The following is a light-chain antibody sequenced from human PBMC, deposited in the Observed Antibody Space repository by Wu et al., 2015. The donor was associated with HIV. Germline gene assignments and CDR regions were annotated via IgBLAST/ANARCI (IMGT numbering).Light chain of an antibody. CDR1: QDIGND. CDR3: LQERNYPWT. J-gene: IGKJ1*01. V-gene: IGKV1-6*01. Sequence: AIQVTQSPSSLSASVGDRVTITCRASQDIGNDLGWFQQKPGKAPKLLIYAASVLQSGSHQGSAAVDLAQISLSPSAACSLKILQTYYCLQERNYPWTFGLGTKVEIK. CDR2: AAS.